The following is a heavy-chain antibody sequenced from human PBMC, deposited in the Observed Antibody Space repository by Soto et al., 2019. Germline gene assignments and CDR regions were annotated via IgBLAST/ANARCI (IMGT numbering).Heavy chain of an antibody. D-gene: IGHD5-12*01. V-gene: IGHV4-59*01. Sequence: QVQLQESGPGLVKPSETLSLTCTVSGGSISSYYWSWIRQPPGKGLEWIGYIYYSGSTNYNPSLKSRVTISVDTSKIPFPLKLSSVTAADTAVYYCARATKDGYNYGSFDYWGQGTLVTVSS. J-gene: IGHJ4*02. CDR1: GGSISSYY. CDR3: ARATKDGYNYGSFDY. CDR2: IYYSGST.